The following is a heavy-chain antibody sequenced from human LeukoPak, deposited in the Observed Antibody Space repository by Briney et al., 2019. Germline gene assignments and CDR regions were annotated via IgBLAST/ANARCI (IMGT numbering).Heavy chain of an antibody. V-gene: IGHV3-74*01. D-gene: IGHD3-16*01. CDR3: ARVGGTGEVF. J-gene: IGHJ4*02. CDR2: INSDGTST. CDR1: GFTFSNYW. Sequence: GGSLRLSCAASGFTFSNYWVHWVRQAPGKGLVWVSRINSDGTSTSYADSVRGRFTISRDNPKNTLYLQLNSLRAEDTALYYCARVGGTGEVFWGQGTLVTVSS.